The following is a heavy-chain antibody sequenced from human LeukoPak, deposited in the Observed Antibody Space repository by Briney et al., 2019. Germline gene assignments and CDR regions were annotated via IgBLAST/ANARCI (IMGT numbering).Heavy chain of an antibody. CDR3: AKALYCGGDCLDWFDP. V-gene: IGHV3-23*01. CDR1: GFTFSSYA. Sequence: GGSLRLSCAASGFTFSSYAMSWVRQAPGKGLEWVSIISGGGIYTNYADSVKGRFTISRDNSKNTLDLQMNGLRAEDTAVYYCAKALYCGGDCLDWFDPWGQGTLVTVSS. D-gene: IGHD2-21*02. J-gene: IGHJ5*02. CDR2: ISGGGIYT.